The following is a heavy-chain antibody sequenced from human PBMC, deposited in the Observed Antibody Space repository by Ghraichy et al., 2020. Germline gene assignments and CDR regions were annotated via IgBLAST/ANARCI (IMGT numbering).Heavy chain of an antibody. V-gene: IGHV4-39*01. CDR1: GGSISSSNYY. J-gene: IGHJ4*02. D-gene: IGHD2-15*01. Sequence: SETLSLTCTVSGGSISSSNYYWGWVRQPPGKGLEWVASRYYSGSTYYKSSLKSRLTISVDTSKNEFSLKLSSVTAADTGVYYCGGGHYCSGGSCYSFDYWGQGTVVTVSS. CDR3: GGGHYCSGGSCYSFDY. CDR2: RYYSGST.